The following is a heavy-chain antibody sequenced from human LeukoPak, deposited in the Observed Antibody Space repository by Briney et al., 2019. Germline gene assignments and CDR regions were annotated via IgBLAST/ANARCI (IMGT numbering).Heavy chain of an antibody. D-gene: IGHD1-26*01. J-gene: IGHJ4*02. Sequence: ASVKVSCKASGYTFTNYDINWVRQATGQGPEWMGWMKPNSGNTGYAQRFQGRVTMTRNTSISTAYMELSSLRSEDTAVYYCATSGSYYYFDYWGQGTLVTVSS. CDR3: ATSGSYYYFDY. V-gene: IGHV1-8*01. CDR1: GYTFTNYD. CDR2: MKPNSGNT.